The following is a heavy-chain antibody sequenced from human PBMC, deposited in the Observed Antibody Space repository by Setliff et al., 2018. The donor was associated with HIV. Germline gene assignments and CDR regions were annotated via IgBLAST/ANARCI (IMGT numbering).Heavy chain of an antibody. V-gene: IGHV4-4*07. D-gene: IGHD3-3*02. CDR2: IYTSGST. J-gene: IGHJ5*02. CDR3: ARSDVLEFLEWSPEGCFDP. CDR1: GGSISSYY. Sequence: SETLSLTCTVSGGSISSYYWSWIRQPAGKGLEWIGRIYTSGSTYYNPSLKSRLTISVDKSNNQFSLKLSSVTAADTAVYFCARSDVLEFLEWSPEGCFDPWGQGTRVTVSS.